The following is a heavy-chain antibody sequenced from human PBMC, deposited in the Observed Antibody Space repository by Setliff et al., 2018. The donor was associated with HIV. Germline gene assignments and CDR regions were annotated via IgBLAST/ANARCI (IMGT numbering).Heavy chain of an antibody. D-gene: IGHD6-19*01. V-gene: IGHV1-3*01. CDR3: ARDIYDSGWFTLEY. Sequence: ASVKVSCKASGYTFTSYAMHWVRQAPGQRLEWMGWINAGNGNTKYSQKFQGRVTITRDTAASTAYMELSSLRSEDTAVYYCARDIYDSGWFTLEYWGQGTLVTVSS. J-gene: IGHJ4*02. CDR2: INAGNGNT. CDR1: GYTFTSYA.